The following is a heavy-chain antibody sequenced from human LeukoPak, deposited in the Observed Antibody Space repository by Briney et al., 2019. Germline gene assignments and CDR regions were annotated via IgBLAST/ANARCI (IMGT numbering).Heavy chain of an antibody. Sequence: GESLKISCKGSGYSFTSYWIGWVRQMPGKGLEWMGIIYPGDSDTRYSPSFQGRVTISADKSISTAYLQWSSLKASDTAMYYCARGGGFIAAAGQFDPWGQGTLVTVSS. CDR3: ARGGGFIAAAGQFDP. CDR2: IYPGDSDT. J-gene: IGHJ5*02. V-gene: IGHV5-51*01. CDR1: GYSFTSYW. D-gene: IGHD6-13*01.